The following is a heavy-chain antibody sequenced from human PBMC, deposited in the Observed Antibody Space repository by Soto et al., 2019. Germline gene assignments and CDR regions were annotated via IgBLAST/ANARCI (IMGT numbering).Heavy chain of an antibody. CDR1: GFTFSNAW. D-gene: IGHD2-15*01. CDR3: TTVVGGHWYFAL. CDR2: IKSKTDGGTT. Sequence: EVQLVESGGGLVKPGGSLRLSCAASGFTFSNAWMSWVRQAPGKGLEWVGRIKSKTDGGTTDYAAPVKGRFTISRDDSKNTLYLQMNSLKTADTAVYYCTTVVGGHWYFALWGRGTLVTVSS. J-gene: IGHJ2*01. V-gene: IGHV3-15*01.